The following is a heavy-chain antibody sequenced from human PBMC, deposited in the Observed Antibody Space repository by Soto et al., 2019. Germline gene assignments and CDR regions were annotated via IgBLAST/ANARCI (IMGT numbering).Heavy chain of an antibody. Sequence: QVQLVQSGAEVKKPGSSVKVSCKASGGTFSTYTITWVRQAPGQGLEWMGRIIPIIGIINYAQKFQGRVTISADXXXGXXYMELNGLRSDDTDVYYCAGDPDSHYNDSHASSYPWGQGALVTVSS. V-gene: IGHV1-69*08. CDR1: GGTFSTYT. J-gene: IGHJ5*02. D-gene: IGHD4-4*01. CDR3: AGDPDSHYNDSHASSYP. CDR2: IIPIIGII.